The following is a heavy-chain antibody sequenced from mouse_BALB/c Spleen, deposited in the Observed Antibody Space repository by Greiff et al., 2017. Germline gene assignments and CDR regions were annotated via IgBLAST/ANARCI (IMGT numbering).Heavy chain of an antibody. Sequence: QVQLQQSGAELMKPGASVKISCKATGYTFSSYWIEWVKQRPGHGLEWIGEILPGSGSTNYNEKFKGKATFTADTSSNTAYMQLSSLTSEDSAVYYCASTTATSYAMDYWGQGTSVTVSS. CDR2: ILPGSGST. J-gene: IGHJ4*01. V-gene: IGHV1-9*01. D-gene: IGHD1-2*01. CDR3: ASTTATSYAMDY. CDR1: GYTFSSYW.